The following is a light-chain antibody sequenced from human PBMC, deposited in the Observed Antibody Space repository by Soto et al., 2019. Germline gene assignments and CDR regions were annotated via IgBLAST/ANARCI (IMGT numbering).Light chain of an antibody. J-gene: IGKJ5*01. CDR1: QSVDVY. CDR3: QQTYTSPL. Sequence: DIQMTQSPSSLSASVGDRVTITCRASQSVDVYLHWYQKKEGKAPKLLIYAASSLQSGVPSRFSGSGSGTNVTLTISGLQPAAFAAYSSQQTYTSPLFGQGKRL. CDR2: AAS. V-gene: IGKV1-39*01.